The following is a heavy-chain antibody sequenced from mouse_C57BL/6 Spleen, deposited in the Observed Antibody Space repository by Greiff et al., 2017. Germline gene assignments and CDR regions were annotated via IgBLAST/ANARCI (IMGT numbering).Heavy chain of an antibody. CDR3: ARQIYYGSYWYFDV. Sequence: VKLMESGPGLVAPSQSLSITCTVSGFSLTSYGVHWVRQPPGKGLEWLVVIWSDGSTTYNSALKSRLSISKDNSKSQVFLKMNSLQTDDTAMYYCARQIYYGSYWYFDVWGTGTTVTVSS. D-gene: IGHD2-1*01. V-gene: IGHV2-6-1*01. J-gene: IGHJ1*03. CDR1: GFSLTSYG. CDR2: IWSDGST.